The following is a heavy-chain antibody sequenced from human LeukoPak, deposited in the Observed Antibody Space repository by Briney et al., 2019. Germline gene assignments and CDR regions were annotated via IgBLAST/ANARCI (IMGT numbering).Heavy chain of an antibody. D-gene: IGHD1-26*01. CDR2: IYDNGNT. J-gene: IGHJ6*03. CDR1: GGSISYHS. Sequence: SETLSLTCTVSGGSISYHSWSWIRQTPVKGLEWIANIYDNGNTDYSPSLQSRVTISTDTSETQFSLRLKSVTAADTAVYYCARLGSAATGAPPYYYYYVDVWGKGTTVTVSS. V-gene: IGHV4-59*11. CDR3: ARLGSAATGAPPYYYYYVDV.